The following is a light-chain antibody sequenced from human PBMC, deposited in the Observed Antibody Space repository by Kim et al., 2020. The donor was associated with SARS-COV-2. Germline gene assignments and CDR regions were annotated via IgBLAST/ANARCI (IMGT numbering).Light chain of an antibody. V-gene: IGLV2-23*02. Sequence: QSASVSGSPGQSITISCTGTSSDVGSYNLVSWYQQHPGKAPKLIISEVSKRPSGVSNRFSGSKSGNTASLTISGLQAEDEADYHCCSYAGSSSHVVFGGGTQLTVL. CDR1: SSDVGSYNL. CDR3: CSYAGSSSHVV. J-gene: IGLJ2*01. CDR2: EVS.